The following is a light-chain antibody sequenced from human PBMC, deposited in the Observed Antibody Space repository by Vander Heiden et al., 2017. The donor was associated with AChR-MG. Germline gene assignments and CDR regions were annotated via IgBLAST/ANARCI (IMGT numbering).Light chain of an antibody. CDR1: QSRLHSNRYNY. V-gene: IGKV2-28*01. CDR2: LGS. CDR3: RQSLHTAST. J-gene: IGKJ3*01. Sequence: IVMTQPPPPLPVTPGEPASISCRSSQSRLHSNRYNYLDWYLQKPGQSPQLLIYLGSNRASGVPDRFSGSGSDTDFTLKISRVEAEDVGVYFCRQSLHTASTFGHGTKAEIK.